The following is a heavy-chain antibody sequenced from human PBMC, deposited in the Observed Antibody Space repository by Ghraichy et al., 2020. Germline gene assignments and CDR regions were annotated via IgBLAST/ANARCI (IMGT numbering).Heavy chain of an antibody. Sequence: GESLNISCTASGFTFKNYWMSWVRQAPGKGLGYVANIRQDGTEIYYVDSVEGRFTISRDNPKNSVFLQMSSLRAEDSAVYYCARGARDSKYLIWDVWGQGTTVTVSS. J-gene: IGHJ6*02. D-gene: IGHD4-11*01. CDR3: ARGARDSKYLIWDV. CDR2: IRQDGTEI. CDR1: GFTFKNYW. V-gene: IGHV3-7*03.